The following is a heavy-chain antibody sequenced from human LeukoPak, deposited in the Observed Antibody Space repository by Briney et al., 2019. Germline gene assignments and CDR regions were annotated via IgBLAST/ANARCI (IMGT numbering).Heavy chain of an antibody. V-gene: IGHV4-34*01. CDR1: GGSFSGYH. CDR2: INHSGST. CDR3: ARGSYDFWSGYYQFDY. Sequence: SETLSLTCAVYGGSFSGYHWGWIRQAPGKGLEWIGEINHSGSTNYNPSLKSRVTISVDTSKNQFSLKLRSVTAADTAVYYCARGSYDFWSGYYQFDYWGQGTLVTVSS. D-gene: IGHD3-3*01. J-gene: IGHJ4*02.